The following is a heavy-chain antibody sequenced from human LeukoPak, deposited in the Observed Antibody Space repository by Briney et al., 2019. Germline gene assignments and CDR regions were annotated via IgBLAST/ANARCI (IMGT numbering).Heavy chain of an antibody. V-gene: IGHV4-34*01. Sequence: PETLSLTCAVYGGSFSGYYWSWIRQPPGKGLEWIGEINHSGSTNYNPSLKSRVTISVDTSKNQFSLKLSSVTAADTAVYYCAREGGVRGVIPLGYWGQGTLVTVSS. CDR1: GGSFSGYY. CDR3: AREGGVRGVIPLGY. CDR2: INHSGST. J-gene: IGHJ4*02. D-gene: IGHD3-10*01.